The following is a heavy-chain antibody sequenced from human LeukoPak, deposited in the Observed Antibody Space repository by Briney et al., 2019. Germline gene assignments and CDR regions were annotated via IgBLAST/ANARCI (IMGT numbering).Heavy chain of an antibody. J-gene: IGHJ4*02. CDR2: INHSGST. D-gene: IGHD3-10*01. CDR1: GGSISSSSYY. Sequence: SETLSLTCTVSGGSISSSSYYWSWIRQPPGKGLEWIGEINHSGSTNYNPSLKSRVTISVDTSKNQFSLKLSSVTAADTAVYYCARGRVVTMVRGVHCFDYWGQGTLVTVSP. V-gene: IGHV4-39*07. CDR3: ARGRVVTMVRGVHCFDY.